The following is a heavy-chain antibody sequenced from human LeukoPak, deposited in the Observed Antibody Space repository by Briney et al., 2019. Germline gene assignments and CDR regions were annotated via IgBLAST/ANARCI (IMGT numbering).Heavy chain of an antibody. CDR1: GASISSSPHY. Sequence: PSETLSLTCTVSGASISSSPHYWGWLRQAPGKGLEWIGTLYYSGTTFYKPSLKSRLTMSVDTSKNQFSLKLSSVTAADTAVYYCARKDDYPKDWFDPWGQGTLVTVSS. J-gene: IGHJ5*02. CDR2: LYYSGTT. V-gene: IGHV4-39*07. D-gene: IGHD5-24*01. CDR3: ARKDDYPKDWFDP.